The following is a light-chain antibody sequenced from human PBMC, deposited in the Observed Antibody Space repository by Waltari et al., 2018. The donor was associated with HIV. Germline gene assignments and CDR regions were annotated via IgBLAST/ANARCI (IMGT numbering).Light chain of an antibody. V-gene: IGLV2-8*01. Sequence: QSALTQPPSASGSPGQSVTISCTGTRSVVVRSHYVHCYQQHPGKAPKLRIYELSKRPSGVPVRFSGSKAGNTAYLTVSGLQAEDEADYYCSSYAGSNSLVVFGGGTKLTVL. CDR3: SSYAGSNSLVV. J-gene: IGLJ2*01. CDR2: ELS. CDR1: RSVVVRSHY.